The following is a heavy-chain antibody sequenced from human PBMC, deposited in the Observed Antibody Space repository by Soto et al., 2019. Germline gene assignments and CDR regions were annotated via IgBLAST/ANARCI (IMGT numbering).Heavy chain of an antibody. Sequence: EVHLLESGGGLVQTGGSLRLSCAASGFTFSSYAMSWARQAPGKGLEWVSAISGSGGSTYYADSVKGRFTISRDNSKNTLYLQMNSLRAEDTAVYYCAPPLGFCSGGSCPFDSWGQGTLVTVSS. CDR3: APPLGFCSGGSCPFDS. CDR1: GFTFSSYA. V-gene: IGHV3-23*01. J-gene: IGHJ4*02. D-gene: IGHD2-15*01. CDR2: ISGSGGST.